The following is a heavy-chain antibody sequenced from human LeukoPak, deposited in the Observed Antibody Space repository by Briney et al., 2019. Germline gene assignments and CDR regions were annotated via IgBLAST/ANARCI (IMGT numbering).Heavy chain of an antibody. CDR3: ARDLLRGVVPAARVGFDH. CDR1: GYTFTSCG. CDR2: ISAYNGNT. V-gene: IGHV1-18*01. J-gene: IGHJ5*02. D-gene: IGHD2-2*01. Sequence: ASVKVSCKASGYTFTSCGISWVRQAPGQGLEWRGWISAYNGNTNYAQKLQGRLTMTTDTSTSTAYMELRSLRSDDTAVYYCARDLLRGVVPAARVGFDHWGQGTLVTVSS.